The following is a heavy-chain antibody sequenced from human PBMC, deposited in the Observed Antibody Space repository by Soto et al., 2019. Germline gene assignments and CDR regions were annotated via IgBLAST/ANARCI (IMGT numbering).Heavy chain of an antibody. Sequence: QITLKESGPTLVRPPQTLTLTCTFSGFSLTSGVGVGWIRQPPGKALEWLALIYWDDDKRYSPSLKNRLTITQDTSKNQVVLTITNVGPVDTATYFCAHIDPEIVTVGGHGGFDSWGQGTLVTVSS. CDR3: AHIDPEIVTVGGHGGFDS. CDR1: GFSLTSGVG. V-gene: IGHV2-5*02. D-gene: IGHD5-12*01. CDR2: IYWDDDK. J-gene: IGHJ4*02.